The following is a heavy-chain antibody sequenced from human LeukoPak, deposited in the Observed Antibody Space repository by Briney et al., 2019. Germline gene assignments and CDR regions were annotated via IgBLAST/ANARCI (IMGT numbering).Heavy chain of an antibody. Sequence: GASVKVSCKASGYTFTGYYMHWVRQAPGQGLEWMGWINPNSGGTNYAQKFQGRVTMTRDTSISTAYMELSRLRSDDTAVYYCARDGGYCSSTSCYRLLPSNWFDPWGQGTLVTVSS. D-gene: IGHD2-2*01. CDR1: GYTFTGYY. V-gene: IGHV1-2*02. CDR2: INPNSGGT. J-gene: IGHJ5*02. CDR3: ARDGGYCSSTSCYRLLPSNWFDP.